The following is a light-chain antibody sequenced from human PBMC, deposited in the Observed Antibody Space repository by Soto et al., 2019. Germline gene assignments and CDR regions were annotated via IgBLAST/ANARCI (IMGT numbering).Light chain of an antibody. Sequence: EIVLTQSPATLSLSPGESATLSCRPSEIFNTSISWYQQKPAQAPRLLIYDTPNRPTGIPTGISGSGAGTDVSLTISSLVPADFAVYYCHQRCNWPWTTFGQGTRVEIK. J-gene: IGKJ1*01. CDR3: HQRCNWPWTT. V-gene: IGKV3-11*01. CDR2: DTP. CDR1: EIFNTS.